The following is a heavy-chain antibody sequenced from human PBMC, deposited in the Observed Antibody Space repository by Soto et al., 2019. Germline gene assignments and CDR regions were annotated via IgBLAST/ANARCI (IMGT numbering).Heavy chain of an antibody. D-gene: IGHD4-4*01. J-gene: IGHJ5*02. Sequence: SETLSLTCAVSGDSITSNHWNWIRQPPGRGLEWIGYIYNSGTTKYNPPLKSRVIISVDTSKNQLSLKLSSVTAADTAVYYCARVSMSTVSWGFDPWGQGXLVTVYS. V-gene: IGHV4-59*01. CDR1: GDSITSNH. CDR2: IYNSGTT. CDR3: ARVSMSTVSWGFDP.